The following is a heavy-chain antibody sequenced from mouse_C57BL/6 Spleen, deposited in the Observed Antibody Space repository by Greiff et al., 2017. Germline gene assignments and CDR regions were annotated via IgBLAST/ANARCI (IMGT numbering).Heavy chain of an antibody. CDR2: IDPSDSYT. CDR3: ATNLAYYSNYDWYFDV. V-gene: IGHV1-50*01. J-gene: IGHJ1*03. CDR1: GYTFTSYW. Sequence: QVQLQQPGAELVKPGASVKLSCKASGYTFTSYWMQWVKQRPGQGLEWIGEIDPSDSYTNYNQKFKGTATLTVDTSSSTAYRQLSSRTSEDSAVYYCATNLAYYSNYDWYFDVWGTETTVTVSS. D-gene: IGHD2-5*01.